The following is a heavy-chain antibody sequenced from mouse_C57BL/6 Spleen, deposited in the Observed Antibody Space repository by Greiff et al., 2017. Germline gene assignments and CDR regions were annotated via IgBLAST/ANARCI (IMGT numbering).Heavy chain of an antibody. CDR1: GFTFTDYY. Sequence: DVKLQESGGGLVQPGGSLSLSCAASGFTFTDYYMSWVRQPPGKALEWLGFIRNKANGYTTEYSASVKGRFTISRDNSQSILYLQMNALRAEDSATYYCARDYYGSSSYWYFDVWGTGTTVTVSS. CDR2: IRNKANGYTT. V-gene: IGHV7-3*01. CDR3: ARDYYGSSSYWYFDV. D-gene: IGHD1-1*01. J-gene: IGHJ1*03.